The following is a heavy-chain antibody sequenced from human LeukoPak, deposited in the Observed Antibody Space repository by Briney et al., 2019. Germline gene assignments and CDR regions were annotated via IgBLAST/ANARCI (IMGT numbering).Heavy chain of an antibody. CDR3: ARDVTFGGLTVAQFGY. D-gene: IGHD3-16*01. Sequence: PGGSLRLSCAASGFAVSTNYMSWVRQAPGKGLEWVSVIYSGGSTYYADSVKGRFTISRDNSKNTLYLQMNSLRAEDTAVYYRARDVTFGGLTVAQFGYWGQGTLVTVSS. V-gene: IGHV3-53*01. J-gene: IGHJ4*02. CDR1: GFAVSTNY. CDR2: IYSGGST.